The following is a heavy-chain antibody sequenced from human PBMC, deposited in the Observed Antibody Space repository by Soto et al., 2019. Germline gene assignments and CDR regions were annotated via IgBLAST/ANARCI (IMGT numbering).Heavy chain of an antibody. CDR3: AKAISGDYYYYGMDV. Sequence: GGSLRLSCAASGFTFSSYAMSWVRQAPGKGLEWVSAISGSGGSTYYADSVKGRFTISRDNSKNTLYLQMNSLRAEDTAVYYCAKAISGDYYYYGMDVWGQGTTVTVSS. CDR1: GFTFSSYA. V-gene: IGHV3-23*01. CDR2: ISGSGGST. J-gene: IGHJ6*02. D-gene: IGHD4-17*01.